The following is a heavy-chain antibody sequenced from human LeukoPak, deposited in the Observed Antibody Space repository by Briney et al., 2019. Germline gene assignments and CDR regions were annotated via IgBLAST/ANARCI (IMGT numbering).Heavy chain of an antibody. J-gene: IGHJ6*02. CDR2: IDTVGNT. D-gene: IGHD7-27*01. V-gene: IGHV3-13*01. Sequence: PGGSLRVSCTASGFTFSSYDMHWVRQAIGKGLEWVSAIDTVGNTYYADSVKGRFTISRENAWNSLFLQMNSLRDGDTAVYYCIRIRTGEHQYGMDVWGQGTTVTVSS. CDR1: GFTFSSYD. CDR3: IRIRTGEHQYGMDV.